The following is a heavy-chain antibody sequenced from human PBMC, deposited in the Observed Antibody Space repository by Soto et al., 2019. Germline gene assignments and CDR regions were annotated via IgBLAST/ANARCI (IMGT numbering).Heavy chain of an antibody. V-gene: IGHV3-23*01. Sequence: GGSLRLSCAASGFTFSSYAMSWVRQAPGQGLEWVSAISGSGGSTYYADSVKGRFTISRDNSKNTLYLQMNSLRAEDTAVYYCAKAGITIFGVVIISDYMDVWGKGTTVTVSS. CDR2: ISGSGGST. J-gene: IGHJ6*03. CDR1: GFTFSSYA. CDR3: AKAGITIFGVVIISDYMDV. D-gene: IGHD3-3*01.